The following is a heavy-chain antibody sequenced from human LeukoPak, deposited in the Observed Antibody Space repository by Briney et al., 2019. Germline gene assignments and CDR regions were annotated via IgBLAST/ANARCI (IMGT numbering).Heavy chain of an antibody. CDR3: ARGAIAVAGTGFFDY. D-gene: IGHD6-19*01. CDR2: IIPIFGTA. J-gene: IGHJ4*02. V-gene: IGHV1-69*13. Sequence: ASVKVSCKASGGTFSSYAISWARQAPGQGLEWMGGIIPIFGTANYAQKFQGRVTITADESTSTAYMELSSLRSEDTAVYYCARGAIAVAGTGFFDYWGQGTLVTVSS. CDR1: GGTFSSYA.